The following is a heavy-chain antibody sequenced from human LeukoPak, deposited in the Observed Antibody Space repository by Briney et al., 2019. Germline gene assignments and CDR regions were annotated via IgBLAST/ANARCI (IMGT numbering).Heavy chain of an antibody. V-gene: IGHV3-49*04. J-gene: IGHJ6*03. Sequence: PGRSPRLSCTVSGFTFGDYAMGWVRQAPGKGLEWVGFIRSKSYGGTAEYAASVRGRSTISRDDSKSIAYLQMNSLKTEDTAIYYCSRASLYCSSTTCADYYYYMDVWGKGTTVTVSS. D-gene: IGHD2-2*01. CDR2: IRSKSYGGTA. CDR1: GFTFGDYA. CDR3: SRASLYCSSTTCADYYYYMDV.